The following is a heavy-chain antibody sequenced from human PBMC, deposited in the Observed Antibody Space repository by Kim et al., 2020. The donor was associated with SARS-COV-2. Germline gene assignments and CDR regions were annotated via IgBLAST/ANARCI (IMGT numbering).Heavy chain of an antibody. J-gene: IGHJ5*02. D-gene: IGHD6-13*01. CDR3: ARDLGSSSSSWYIGWFDP. Sequence: SETLSLTCTVSGYSISSGYYWGWIRQPPGKGLEWIGSIYHSGSTYYNPSLKSRVTISVDTSKNQFSLKLSSVTAADTAVYYCARDLGSSSSSWYIGWFDPWGQGTLVTVSS. V-gene: IGHV4-38-2*02. CDR1: GYSISSGYY. CDR2: IYHSGST.